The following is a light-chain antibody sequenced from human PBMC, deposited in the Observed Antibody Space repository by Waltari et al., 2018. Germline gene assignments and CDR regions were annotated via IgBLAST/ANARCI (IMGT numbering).Light chain of an antibody. V-gene: IGKV1-39*01. Sequence: DIQMTQSPSSLSASVGDRVTITCRASQSISSYLNWYQQKPGKAPKLLIYAASSLQSWVPSRFSGSGSGTDFTLTISSLQPEDFATYYCQQSYSTPFFGQGTRLEIK. CDR2: AAS. J-gene: IGKJ5*01. CDR3: QQSYSTPF. CDR1: QSISSY.